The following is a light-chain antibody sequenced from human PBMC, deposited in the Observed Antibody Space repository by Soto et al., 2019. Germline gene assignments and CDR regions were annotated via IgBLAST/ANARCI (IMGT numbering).Light chain of an antibody. CDR1: QSVSSGH. Sequence: DIVLTQSPGTLSLPLGERASLSCRASQSVSSGHLAWYQQKPGQAPRLLIYGASSRATGIPDRFSGSGSGTDFTLTISRLEPEDYAVYYCQQYGHSLWTFGQGTKVDIK. V-gene: IGKV3-20*01. CDR3: QQYGHSLWT. CDR2: GAS. J-gene: IGKJ1*01.